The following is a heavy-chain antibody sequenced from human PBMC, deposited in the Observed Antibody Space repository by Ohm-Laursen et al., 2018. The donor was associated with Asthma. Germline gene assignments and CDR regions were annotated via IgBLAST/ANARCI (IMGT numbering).Heavy chain of an antibody. CDR3: ARVDGYNIDY. J-gene: IGHJ4*02. CDR1: GGSISSYY. Sequence: SQTLSLTCTVSGGSISSYYWSWIRQPPGKGLEWIGYIYYSGSTNYNPSLKSRVTISVDTSKNQFSLKLSSVTAADTAVYYCARVDGYNIDYWGQGTLVTVSS. D-gene: IGHD5-24*01. V-gene: IGHV4-59*01. CDR2: IYYSGST.